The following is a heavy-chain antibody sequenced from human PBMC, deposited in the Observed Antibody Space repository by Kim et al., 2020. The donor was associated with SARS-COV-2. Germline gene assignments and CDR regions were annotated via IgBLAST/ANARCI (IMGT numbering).Heavy chain of an antibody. V-gene: IGHV3-30*04. CDR1: GFTFSSHA. J-gene: IGHJ4*02. CDR2: TSYDGSRK. D-gene: IGHD3-9*01. CDR3: AREDLVGPDLSY. Sequence: GGSLRLSCAASGFTFSSHAMHWVRQAPGKGLEWVTVTSYDGSRKYYADSVKGRFTISRDNSQNRLYLDMNSLRGEDTAVYYCAREDLVGPDLSYCGQGTLVTVSS.